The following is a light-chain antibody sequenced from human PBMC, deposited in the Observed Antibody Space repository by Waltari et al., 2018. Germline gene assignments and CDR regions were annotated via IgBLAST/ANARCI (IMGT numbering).Light chain of an antibody. V-gene: IGKV2-40*01. CDR3: MQRIEFPWT. CDR1: QSLLDSDDGNTY. J-gene: IGKJ1*01. CDR2: TLS. Sequence: IVLTQTPLSLPVTHGDPASIPCRTRQSLLDSDDGNTYLDWYLQKPGQSQQLLISTLSYRASGVPDRFSGSGSGTDFRLKISRVEAEDVGVYYCMQRIEFPWTFGQGTKVEIK.